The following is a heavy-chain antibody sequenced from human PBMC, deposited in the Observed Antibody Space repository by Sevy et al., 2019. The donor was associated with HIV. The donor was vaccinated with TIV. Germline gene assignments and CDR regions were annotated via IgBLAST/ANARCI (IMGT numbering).Heavy chain of an antibody. J-gene: IGHJ1*01. CDR3: AKDGGNYYVVYVHH. Sequence: GGSLRLSCAGSGFIFNSYGMSWVRQAPGKGLEWVSGISGSGGSTYYADSVKGRFIISRDNSKNTLYLEMNSLRAEDTAVYYCAKDGGNYYVVYVHHWGQGTLVTVSS. V-gene: IGHV3-23*01. CDR2: ISGSGGST. CDR1: GFIFNSYG. D-gene: IGHD1-26*01.